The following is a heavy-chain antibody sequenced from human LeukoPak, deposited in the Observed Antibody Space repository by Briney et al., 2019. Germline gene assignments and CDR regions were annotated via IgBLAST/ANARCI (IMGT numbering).Heavy chain of an antibody. CDR2: IWYDGSNK. D-gene: IGHD2-15*01. V-gene: IGHV3-33*06. CDR3: AKDASIGQNWFDP. J-gene: IGHJ5*02. CDR1: GFTFSSYG. Sequence: GRSLRLSCAASGFTFSSYGMHWVRQAPGKVLEWVAVIWYDGSNKYYADSVKGRFTISRDNSKNTLYLQMNSLRAEDTAVYYCAKDASIGQNWFDPWGQGTLVTVSS.